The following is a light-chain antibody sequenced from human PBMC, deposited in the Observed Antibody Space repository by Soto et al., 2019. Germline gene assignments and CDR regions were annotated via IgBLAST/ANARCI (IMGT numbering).Light chain of an antibody. CDR1: QHISHY. CDR3: QQYYDIPIT. J-gene: IGKJ3*01. Sequence: DIQMTQSPSSLSASVGDRVTITCQASQHISHYLNWYQQKPGEAPKLLIYDASNLKTGVPSRFTGGGFGTQFTFTINSLQPEDIAVYYCQQYYDIPITFGPGTKVDIK. CDR2: DAS. V-gene: IGKV1-33*01.